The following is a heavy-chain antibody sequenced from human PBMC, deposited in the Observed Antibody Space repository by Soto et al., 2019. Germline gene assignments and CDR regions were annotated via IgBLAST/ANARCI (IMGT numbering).Heavy chain of an antibody. CDR2: ISGSGGST. Sequence: GGSLRLSCAASGFTFISYAMSWVRQAPGKGLEWVSAISGSGGSTYYADSVKGRFTISRDNSKNTLYLQMNSLRAEDTAVYYCAKDRRYYGSGSYYSTWGQGTLVTVSS. CDR1: GFTFISYA. CDR3: AKDRRYYGSGSYYST. V-gene: IGHV3-23*01. J-gene: IGHJ5*02. D-gene: IGHD3-10*01.